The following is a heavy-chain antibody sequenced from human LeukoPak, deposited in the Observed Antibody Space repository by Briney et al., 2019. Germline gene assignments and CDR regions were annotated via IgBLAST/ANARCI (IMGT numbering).Heavy chain of an antibody. J-gene: IGHJ4*02. CDR3: ARSPRGYSSSWYSFDY. D-gene: IGHD6-13*01. CDR2: MNPNSGNT. Sequence: ASVKVSCKASGYTFTSYDINWVRQATGQGLEWMGWMNPNSGNTGYAQKFQGRVTITRDTSASTAYMELSSLRSEDTAVYYCARSPRGYSSSWYSFDYWGQGTLVTVSS. CDR1: GYTFTSYD. V-gene: IGHV1-8*01.